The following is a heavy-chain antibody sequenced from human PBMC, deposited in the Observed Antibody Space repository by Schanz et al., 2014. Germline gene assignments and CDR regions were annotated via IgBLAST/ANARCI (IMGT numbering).Heavy chain of an antibody. Sequence: EVQLVESGGGLVQPGGSLRLSCLASGFTFSSYAMSWVRQAPGKGLEWVSAISASGGTTYYADSVKGRFTISRDNSRNTLYLQMNSLRAEDTAVYYCAKGRFGELSAFDIWGQGTMVTVSS. CDR2: ISASGGTT. V-gene: IGHV3-23*04. CDR1: GFTFSSYA. J-gene: IGHJ3*02. D-gene: IGHD3-10*01. CDR3: AKGRFGELSAFDI.